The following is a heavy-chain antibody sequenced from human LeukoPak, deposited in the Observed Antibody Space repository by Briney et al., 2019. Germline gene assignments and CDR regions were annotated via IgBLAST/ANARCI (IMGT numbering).Heavy chain of an antibody. Sequence: SETLSLTCVVSGGSISSSNWWSWVRQPPEKGLEWIGEISHDGSTNYNPSLKSRVTISVDKSNNHFSLKLTSVTAADTAMYYCARGDDYVFDVWGRGTLVSVSS. J-gene: IGHJ2*01. CDR3: ARGDDYVFDV. D-gene: IGHD3-16*01. CDR2: ISHDGST. CDR1: GGSISSSNW. V-gene: IGHV4-4*02.